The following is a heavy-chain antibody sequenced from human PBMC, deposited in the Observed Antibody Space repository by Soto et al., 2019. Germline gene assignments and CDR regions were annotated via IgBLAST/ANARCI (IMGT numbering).Heavy chain of an antibody. CDR3: AKHTYYYDSKGRVWFDP. V-gene: IGHV3-23*01. J-gene: IGHJ5*02. CDR2: ISGSGGST. Sequence: EVQLLESGGGLVQPGGSLRLSCAASGFTFSSYAMSWVRQAPGKGLEWVSAISGSGGSTYYADSVKGRFTISRDNSKNTLYLQMNSLRAEDTAVDYCAKHTYYYDSKGRVWFDPWGQGTLVTVSS. CDR1: GFTFSSYA. D-gene: IGHD3-22*01.